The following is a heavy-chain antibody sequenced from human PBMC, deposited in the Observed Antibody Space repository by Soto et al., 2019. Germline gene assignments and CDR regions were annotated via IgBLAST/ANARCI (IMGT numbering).Heavy chain of an antibody. Sequence: GSLRLSCAASGFTFSTYAMSWVRQAPGKGLEWVSTFTRSGNTYYADSVKGRFTISRDNSKNTLYLQMDSLRAEDTAVYYCAREFAPGSPNYDYWGLGTLVTVSS. CDR2: FTRSGNT. CDR3: AREFAPGSPNYDY. D-gene: IGHD3-10*01. V-gene: IGHV3-23*01. J-gene: IGHJ4*02. CDR1: GFTFSTYA.